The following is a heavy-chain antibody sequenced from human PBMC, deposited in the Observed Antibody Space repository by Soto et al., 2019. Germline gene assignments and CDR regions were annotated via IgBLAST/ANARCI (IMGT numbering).Heavy chain of an antibody. J-gene: IGHJ3*02. CDR3: ARDWAMIVGWVDAFDI. CDR1: GGSVSSGSYY. D-gene: IGHD3-22*01. CDR2: IYYSGST. Sequence: QVQLQESGPGLVKPSETLSLTCTVSGGSVSSGSYYWSWIRQPPGKGLEWIGYIYYSGSTNYNPSLKSRVTISVDTSKNQFSLKLRSVTAEDTDVYYCARDWAMIVGWVDAFDIWGQGTMVTVSS. V-gene: IGHV4-61*01.